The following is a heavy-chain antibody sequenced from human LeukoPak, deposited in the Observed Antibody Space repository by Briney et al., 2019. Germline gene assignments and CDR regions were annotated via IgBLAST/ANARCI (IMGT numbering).Heavy chain of an antibody. CDR1: GGSFSGYY. CDR3: ARGGGEQWPLDL. CDR2: INHSGST. Sequence: SETLSLTCAVYGGSFSGYYWSWIRQPSGKGLEWIGEINHSGSTNYNPSLKSRVTISVDTSKNQFSLKLSSVTAADTAVYYCARGGGEQWPLDLWGRGTLVTVSS. D-gene: IGHD6-19*01. J-gene: IGHJ2*01. V-gene: IGHV4-34*01.